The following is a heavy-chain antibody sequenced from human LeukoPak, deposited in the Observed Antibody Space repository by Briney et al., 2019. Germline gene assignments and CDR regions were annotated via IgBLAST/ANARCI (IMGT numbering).Heavy chain of an antibody. V-gene: IGHV3-21*01. CDR1: GFTFSSYS. CDR2: ISSSSSYI. CDR3: ASTSDYGDYSMSFDY. J-gene: IGHJ4*02. D-gene: IGHD4-17*01. Sequence: GGSLRLSCAASGFTFSSYSMNWVRQAPGKGLEWVSSISSSSSYIYYADSVKGRFTISRDNAKNSLYLQMNSLRAEDTAVYYCASTSDYGDYSMSFDYWGQGTLVTVSS.